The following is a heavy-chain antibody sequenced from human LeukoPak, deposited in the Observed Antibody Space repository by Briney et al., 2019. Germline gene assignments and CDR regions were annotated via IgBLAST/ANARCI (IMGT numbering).Heavy chain of an antibody. V-gene: IGHV3-21*01. CDR1: GFTFSSYS. CDR3: ARTRYQLRTIDY. CDR2: ISSSSSYI. Sequence: GGSLRLSYAASGFTFSSYSMNWVRQAPGKGLEWVSSISSSSSYIYYADSVKGRFTISRDNAKNSLYLQMNSLRAEDTAVYYCARTRYQLRTIDYWGQGTLVTVSS. J-gene: IGHJ4*02. D-gene: IGHD2-2*01.